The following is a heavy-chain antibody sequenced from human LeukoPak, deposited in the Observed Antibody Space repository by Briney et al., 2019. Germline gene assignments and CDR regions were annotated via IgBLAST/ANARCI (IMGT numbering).Heavy chain of an antibody. J-gene: IGHJ4*02. CDR3: ARGGVTYYDFWSGYYLFDY. CDR1: GYTFTGYY. Sequence: VASVKVSCKASGYTFTGYYMHWVRQAPGQGLEWMGWTNPNSGGTNYAQKFQGRVTMTRDTSISTAYMELSRLRSDDTAVYFCARGGVTYYDFWSGYYLFDYWGQGTLVTVSS. CDR2: TNPNSGGT. D-gene: IGHD3-3*01. V-gene: IGHV1-2*02.